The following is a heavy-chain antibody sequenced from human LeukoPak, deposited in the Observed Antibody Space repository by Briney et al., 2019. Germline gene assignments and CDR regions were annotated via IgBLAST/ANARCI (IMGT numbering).Heavy chain of an antibody. Sequence: ASVKVSCKASGGSFSSYAISWVRQAPGQGLEWMGRIITILGIANCAQKFQGRVTITADKSTSTAYMELRSLRSEDTAVYYCARDPTHYYASSGGPLEAYRGQGTLVTVFS. CDR3: ARDPTHYYASSGGPLEAY. V-gene: IGHV1-69*04. J-gene: IGHJ4*02. CDR1: GGSFSSYA. D-gene: IGHD3-22*01. CDR2: IITILGIA.